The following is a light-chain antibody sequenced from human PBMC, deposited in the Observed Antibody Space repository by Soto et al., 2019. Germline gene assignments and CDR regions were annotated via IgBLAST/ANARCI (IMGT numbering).Light chain of an antibody. CDR3: CSFAGGTTWV. CDR2: EGS. J-gene: IGLJ3*02. CDR1: SSDVGSYNL. Sequence: QSALTQPASVSGSPGQSITIYCTGTSSDVGSYNLVSWYQQHPGKAPKLMIYEGSKRPSGISNRFSGSKSGNTASLTISGLQAEDEADYHCCSFAGGTTWVFGGGTKLTVL. V-gene: IGLV2-23*01.